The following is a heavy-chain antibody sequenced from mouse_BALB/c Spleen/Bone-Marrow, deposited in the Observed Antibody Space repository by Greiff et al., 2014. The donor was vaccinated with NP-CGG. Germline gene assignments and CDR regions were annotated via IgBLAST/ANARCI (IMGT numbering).Heavy chain of an antibody. CDR2: ISAGSGGT. D-gene: IGHD4-1*01. Sequence: QVQLQQSGAELVRPGTSVKVSCKASGYVFTNYLIEWVKQRPGQGLEWIGVISAGSGGTDYSEKFKGEATLTADKSSSTAYMQLSSLTSDDSAVYFCARSLTGKKTFDYWGQGTTLTVSS. V-gene: IGHV1-54*01. J-gene: IGHJ2*01. CDR3: ARSLTGKKTFDY. CDR1: GYVFTNYL.